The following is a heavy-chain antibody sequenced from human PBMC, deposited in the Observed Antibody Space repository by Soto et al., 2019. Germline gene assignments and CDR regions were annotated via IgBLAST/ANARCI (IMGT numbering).Heavy chain of an antibody. D-gene: IGHD3-10*01. CDR2: IYHSGST. CDR3: ARDPSSGWFDP. Sequence: SETLSLTCAVPGGSISSGGYSWSWIRQPPGKGLEWIGYIYHSGSTYYNPSLKSRVTISVDRSKNQFSLKLSSVTAADTAVYYCARDPSSGWFDPWGQGTLVTVSS. CDR1: GGSISSGGYS. V-gene: IGHV4-30-2*01. J-gene: IGHJ5*02.